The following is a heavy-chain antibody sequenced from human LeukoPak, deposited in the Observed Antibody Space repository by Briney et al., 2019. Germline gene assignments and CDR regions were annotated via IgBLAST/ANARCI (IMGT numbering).Heavy chain of an antibody. CDR1: GGSISSGDYS. D-gene: IGHD1-1*01. V-gene: IGHV4-30-2*01. CDR2: VFQSGST. J-gene: IGHJ5*02. Sequence: PSETLSLTCAVSGGSISSGDYSWSWIRQPPGKGLEWIGDVFQSGSTYYNQSLKSRVTISVDRSKNQFSLKLSSVTAADTAVYYCARVGSDWNDVRYNWFDPWGQGTLVTVSS. CDR3: ARVGSDWNDVRYNWFDP.